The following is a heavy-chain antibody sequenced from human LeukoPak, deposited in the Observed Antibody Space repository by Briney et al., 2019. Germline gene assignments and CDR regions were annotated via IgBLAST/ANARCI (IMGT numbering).Heavy chain of an antibody. J-gene: IGHJ6*02. CDR2: INPNSGGT. CDR3: ARGGSLRYFDWSGMDV. D-gene: IGHD3-9*01. CDR1: GYTFTGYY. V-gene: IGHV1-2*02. Sequence: ASVKVSCKASGYTFTGYYMHWVRQAPGQGLEWMGWINPNSGGTNYAQKFQGRVTITRDTFISTAYMELSRLRSDDTAVYYCARGGSLRYFDWSGMDVWGQGPTVTVSS.